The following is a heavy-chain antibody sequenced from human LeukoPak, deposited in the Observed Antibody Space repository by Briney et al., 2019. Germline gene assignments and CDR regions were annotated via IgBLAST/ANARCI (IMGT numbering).Heavy chain of an antibody. CDR2: IYYSGST. CDR3: ARSTEATYSSGWYPDAFDI. CDR1: GGSISSSSYY. V-gene: IGHV4-39*07. D-gene: IGHD6-19*01. Sequence: SETLSLTCTVSGGSISSSSYYWGWIRQPPGKGLEWIGSIYYSGSTYYNPSLKSRVTISVDTSKNQFSLKLSSVTAADTAVYYCARSTEATYSSGWYPDAFDIWGQGTMVTVSS. J-gene: IGHJ3*02.